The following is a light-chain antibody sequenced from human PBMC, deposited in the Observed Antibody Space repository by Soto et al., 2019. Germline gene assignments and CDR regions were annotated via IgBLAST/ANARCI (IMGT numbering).Light chain of an antibody. J-gene: IGKJ5*01. CDR3: QQYGSSPIT. Sequence: EIVLTQSLAALAWCARGRTRNSCRASQSVTSRRLGWYQQKPGQAPRLLIYDASGRVTGSPDRFSGSGSGPDFPLIISRLEPEDFAVYYCQQYGSSPITFGQGTRL. CDR2: DAS. CDR1: QSVTSRR. V-gene: IGKV3-20*01.